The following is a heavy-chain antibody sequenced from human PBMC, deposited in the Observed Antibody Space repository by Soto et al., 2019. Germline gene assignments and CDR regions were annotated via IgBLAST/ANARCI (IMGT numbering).Heavy chain of an antibody. D-gene: IGHD2-8*01. Sequence: SETLSLTCAVYGGSFSGYYWSWIRQPPGKGLEWIGEINHSGSTNYNPSLKSRVTISVDTSKNQFSLKLSSVTAADTAVYYCAGAGYCTNGVCYGFDYWGQGTLVTVSS. J-gene: IGHJ4*02. CDR1: GGSFSGYY. CDR3: AGAGYCTNGVCYGFDY. CDR2: INHSGST. V-gene: IGHV4-34*01.